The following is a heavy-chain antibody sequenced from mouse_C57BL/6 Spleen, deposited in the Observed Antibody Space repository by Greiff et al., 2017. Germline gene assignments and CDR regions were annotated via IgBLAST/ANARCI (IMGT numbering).Heavy chain of an antibody. CDR3: ARNYDCYGFWY. D-gene: IGHD2-4*01. J-gene: IGHJ3*01. Sequence: VQLQQPGAELVMPGASVKLSCKASGYTFTSYWMHWVKQRPGQGLEWIGEIDPSDSYTNYNQKFKGKSTLTVDKSSSTAYMQLSSLTSADSSVYYCARNYDCYGFWYWGQGTLVTVSA. V-gene: IGHV1-69*01. CDR2: IDPSDSYT. CDR1: GYTFTSYW.